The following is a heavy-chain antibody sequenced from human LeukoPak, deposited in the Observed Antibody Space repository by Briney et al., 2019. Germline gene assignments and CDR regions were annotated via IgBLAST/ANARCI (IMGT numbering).Heavy chain of an antibody. J-gene: IGHJ5*02. CDR1: GGSISSYY. Sequence: SETLSLTCTVSGGSISSYYWSWIRQPPGKGLEWIGYIYYSGSTNYNPSLKSRVTISVDTSENQFSLKLSSVTAADTAVYYCARTIAGGSYRYSYWFDPWGQGTLVTVSS. V-gene: IGHV4-59*01. CDR3: ARTIAGGSYRYSYWFDP. CDR2: IYYSGST. D-gene: IGHD3-16*02.